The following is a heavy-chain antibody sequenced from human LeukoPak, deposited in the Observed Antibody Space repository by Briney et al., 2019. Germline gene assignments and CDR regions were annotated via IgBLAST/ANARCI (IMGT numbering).Heavy chain of an antibody. J-gene: IGHJ6*03. D-gene: IGHD3-22*01. CDR1: GFTFSSYG. V-gene: IGHV3-30*18. CDR2: ISYDGSNK. CDR3: AKRRGSSGYYYSHYYYYMDV. Sequence: QSGGSLRLSCAASGFTFSSYGMHWVRQAPGKGLEWVAVISYDGSNKYYADSVKGRFTISRDNSKNTLYLQMNSLRAEDTAVYYCAKRRGSSGYYYSHYYYYMDVWGKGTTVTVSS.